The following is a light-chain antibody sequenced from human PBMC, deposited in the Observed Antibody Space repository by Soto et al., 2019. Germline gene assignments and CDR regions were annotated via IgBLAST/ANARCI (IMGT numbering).Light chain of an antibody. Sequence: QMTQSPSSLSASVGEKIIITCRASRDVGSDVSWYQQKPGQAPKLLIYAASNLYTGVPSRFSGSRSGTEFTLTISSLQPEDFASYYCLQDYGASSTFGQATKVDIK. J-gene: IGKJ1*01. CDR1: RDVGSD. CDR3: LQDYGASST. CDR2: AAS. V-gene: IGKV1-6*01.